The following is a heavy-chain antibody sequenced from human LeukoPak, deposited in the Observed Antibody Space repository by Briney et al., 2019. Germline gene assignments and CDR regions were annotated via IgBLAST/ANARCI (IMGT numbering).Heavy chain of an antibody. V-gene: IGHV3-23*01. CDR3: AKGGIVHPFDI. D-gene: IGHD1-26*01. CDR2: ISGSGRGGST. Sequence: GGSLRLSCAASGFTFSSFAMSWVRQAPGKGLEWVSSISGSGRGGSTYYADSVKGRFTMSRDNSKKALYLQMNSLIAEDTTVYYCAKGGIVHPFDIWGQGTMVTVSS. CDR1: GFTFSSFA. J-gene: IGHJ3*02.